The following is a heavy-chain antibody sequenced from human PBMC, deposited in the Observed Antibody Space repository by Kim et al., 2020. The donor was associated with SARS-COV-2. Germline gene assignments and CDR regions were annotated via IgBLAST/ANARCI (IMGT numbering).Heavy chain of an antibody. CDR2: INAGNGNT. CDR3: ARDPLITGTTFLLKYYYYYGMDV. Sequence: ASVKVSCKASGYTFTSYAMHWVRQAPGQRLEWMGWINAGNGNTKYSQKFQGRVTITRDTSASTAYMELSSLRSEDTAVYYCARDPLITGTTFLLKYYYYYGMDVWGQGTTVTVSS. J-gene: IGHJ6*02. D-gene: IGHD1-7*01. V-gene: IGHV1-3*01. CDR1: GYTFTSYA.